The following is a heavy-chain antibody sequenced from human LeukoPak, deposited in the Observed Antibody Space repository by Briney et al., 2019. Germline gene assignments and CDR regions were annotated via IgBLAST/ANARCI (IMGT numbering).Heavy chain of an antibody. CDR1: GYTFTGYY. CDR3: ARPSAAGLNNDAFDI. J-gene: IGHJ3*02. Sequence: ASVKVSCKASGYTFTGYYMHWVRPAPGQGLEWMGWINPNSGGTNYAQKFQGWVTMTRDTSISTAYMELSRLRSDDTAVYYCARPSAAGLNNDAFDIWGQGTMVTVSS. CDR2: INPNSGGT. D-gene: IGHD6-19*01. V-gene: IGHV1-2*04.